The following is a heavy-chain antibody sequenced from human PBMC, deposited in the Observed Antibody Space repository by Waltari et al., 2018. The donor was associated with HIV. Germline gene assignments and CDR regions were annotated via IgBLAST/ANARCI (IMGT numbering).Heavy chain of an antibody. CDR3: AKDIGLDVVVVAATGYYYYGMDV. J-gene: IGHJ6*02. Sequence: QVQLVESGGGVVQPGGSLRLSCAASGFTFSSYGMHWVRTAPGKGLEWVVFVRYDGSNKYYADSVKGRFTISRDNSKNTLYLQMNSLRAEDTAVYYCAKDIGLDVVVVAATGYYYYGMDVWGQGTTVTVSS. CDR1: GFTFSSYG. V-gene: IGHV3-30*02. D-gene: IGHD2-15*01. CDR2: VRYDGSNK.